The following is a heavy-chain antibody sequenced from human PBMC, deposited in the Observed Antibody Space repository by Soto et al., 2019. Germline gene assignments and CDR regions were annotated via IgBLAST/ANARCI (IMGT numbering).Heavy chain of an antibody. CDR1: GFSFSISP. CDR2: ISYDGTNK. J-gene: IGHJ4*02. D-gene: IGHD7-27*01. V-gene: IGHV3-30-3*01. CDR3: ARDPKTSGGQHWAFNYFDS. Sequence: PRWSLRLSCAASGFSFSISPMHWLRQAPGKGPEWVALISYDGTNKFYADSVKGRFTISRDNSKSTLYLQVDSLRPEDAAVYYCARDPKTSGGQHWAFNYFDSWGQGTLVTVSS.